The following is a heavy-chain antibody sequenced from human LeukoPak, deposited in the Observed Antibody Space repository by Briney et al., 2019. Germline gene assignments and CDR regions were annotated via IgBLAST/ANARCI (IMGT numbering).Heavy chain of an antibody. CDR1: GFTFSSYA. CDR3: AKDRGYAVVPAAGIDY. CDR2: ISGSGGST. V-gene: IGHV3-23*01. Sequence: PGGSLRLSCAASGFTFSSYAMSWVRQAPGKGLEWVSAISGSGGSTYYAGSVKGRFTISRDNSKNTLYLQMNSLRAEDTAVYYCAKDRGYAVVPAAGIDYWGQGTLVTVSS. D-gene: IGHD2-2*01. J-gene: IGHJ4*02.